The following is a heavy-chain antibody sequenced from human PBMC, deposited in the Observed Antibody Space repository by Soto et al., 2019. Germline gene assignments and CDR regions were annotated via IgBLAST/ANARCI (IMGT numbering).Heavy chain of an antibody. V-gene: IGHV1-3*01. CDR1: GYTFTSYA. CDR2: INAGNGNT. Sequence: EASVKVSCKASGYTFTSYAMHWVRQAPGQRLEWMGWINAGNGNTKYSQKFQGRVTITRDTSASTAYMELSSLRSEDTAVYYCAREKRAVGATTFYYYYGMDVWGQGTTVTVSS. CDR3: AREKRAVGATTFYYYYGMDV. D-gene: IGHD1-26*01. J-gene: IGHJ6*02.